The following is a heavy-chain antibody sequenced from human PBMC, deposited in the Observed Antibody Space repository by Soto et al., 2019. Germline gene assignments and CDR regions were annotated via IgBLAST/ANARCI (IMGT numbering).Heavy chain of an antibody. CDR3: AKDLIRYYDSPPERFFDY. CDR2: ISYDGSNK. D-gene: IGHD3-22*01. CDR1: GFTFSSYG. V-gene: IGHV3-30*18. Sequence: GGSLRLSCAASGFTFSSYGMHWVRQAPGKGLEWVAVISYDGSNKYYADSVKGRFTISRDNSKNTLYLQMNSLRAEDTAVYYCAKDLIRYYDSPPERFFDYWGQGTLVTVSS. J-gene: IGHJ4*02.